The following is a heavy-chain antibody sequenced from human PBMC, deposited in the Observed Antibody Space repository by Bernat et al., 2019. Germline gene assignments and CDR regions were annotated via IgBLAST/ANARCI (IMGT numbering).Heavy chain of an antibody. V-gene: IGHV1-46*01. D-gene: IGHD3-16*01. CDR3: ARDMNSLVEGHRGGGDVFDL. CDR1: GYTFTSHY. Sequence: QVQLVQSGAEVREPVASVKVSCKASGYTFTSHYIDWVRQAAGQGLEWMGIINPSDGGADYAQKFQGRVTMNRDTSTSTVYMEKSSLRSEDMAVYYCARDMNSLVEGHRGGGDVFDLWGRGTMVTFSS. CDR2: INPSDGGA. J-gene: IGHJ3*01.